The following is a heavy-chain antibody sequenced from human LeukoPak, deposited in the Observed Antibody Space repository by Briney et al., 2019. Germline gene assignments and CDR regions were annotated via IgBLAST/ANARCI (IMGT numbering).Heavy chain of an antibody. J-gene: IGHJ4*02. CDR1: GYTFTGYY. V-gene: IGHV1-2*02. Sequence: ASVKVSCKASGYTFTGYYMHWVRQAPGQGLEWMGWINPNSGGTNYAQKFQGRVAMTRDTSISTAYMELSRLRSDDTAVYYCARSRDGFNYEVDYWGQGTLVTVSS. CDR3: ARSRDGFNYEVDY. CDR2: INPNSGGT. D-gene: IGHD5-24*01.